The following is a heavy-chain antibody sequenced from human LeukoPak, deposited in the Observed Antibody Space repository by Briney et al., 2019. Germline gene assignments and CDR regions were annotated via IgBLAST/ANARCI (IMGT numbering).Heavy chain of an antibody. Sequence: GGSLRLSCAASGFTFSSYIMNWVRQAPGKGLEWVSYISSRGGTIYYADSVKGRFTISRDNAKNSLYLQMNSLRAEDTAVYYSARQGWLQLNFLDYWGQGALVTVSS. CDR3: ARQGWLQLNFLDY. CDR1: GFTFSSYI. D-gene: IGHD5-24*01. J-gene: IGHJ4*02. V-gene: IGHV3-48*01. CDR2: ISSRGGTI.